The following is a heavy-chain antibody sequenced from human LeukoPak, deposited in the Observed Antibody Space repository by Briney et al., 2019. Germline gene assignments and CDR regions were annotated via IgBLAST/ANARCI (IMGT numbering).Heavy chain of an antibody. CDR1: GFTVSSNY. CDR3: AREAPYCSGGSCYSRSYFDY. V-gene: IGHV3-53*01. CDR2: IYSGGST. Sequence: PGGSLRLSCAASGFTVSSNYMSWVRQAPGKGLEWVSVIYSGGSTYYADSVKGRFTISRDNSKNTLYLQMNSLTAEDTAVYYCAREAPYCSGGSCYSRSYFDYWGQGTLVPVSS. D-gene: IGHD2-15*01. J-gene: IGHJ4*02.